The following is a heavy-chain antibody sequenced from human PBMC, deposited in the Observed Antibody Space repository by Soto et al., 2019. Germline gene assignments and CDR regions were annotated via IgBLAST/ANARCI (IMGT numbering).Heavy chain of an antibody. D-gene: IGHD3-9*01. CDR3: ARDPVRPYYDILTGYPPKGMDV. V-gene: IGHV3-48*02. CDR2: ISSSSSTI. Sequence: GGSLILSCAASGFTFSSYSMNWVRQAPGKGLEWVSYISSSSSTIYYADSVKGRFTISRDNAKNSLYLQMNSLRDEDTAVYYCARDPVRPYYDILTGYPPKGMDVWGQGTTVTVSS. CDR1: GFTFSSYS. J-gene: IGHJ6*02.